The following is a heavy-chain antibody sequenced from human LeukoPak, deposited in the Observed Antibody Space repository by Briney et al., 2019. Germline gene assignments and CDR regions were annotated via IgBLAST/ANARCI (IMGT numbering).Heavy chain of an antibody. Sequence: TPSETLSLTCTVSGGSISRSSYYWGWIRQPPGKGLEWIGSIYYSGSTYYNPSLKSRVTISVDTSKNQFSLKLSSVTAADTAVYYCARLYGDYVGFWGQGTLVTVSS. CDR1: GGSISRSSYY. CDR3: ARLYGDYVGF. J-gene: IGHJ4*02. D-gene: IGHD4-17*01. V-gene: IGHV4-39*01. CDR2: IYYSGST.